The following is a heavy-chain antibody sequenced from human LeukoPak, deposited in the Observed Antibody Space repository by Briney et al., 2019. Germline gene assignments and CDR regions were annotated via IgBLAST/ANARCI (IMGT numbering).Heavy chain of an antibody. CDR1: GASVTMGSYY. D-gene: IGHD3-22*01. V-gene: IGHV4-39*01. CDR2: FHFSGST. Sequence: PSETLSLTCSVSGASVTMGSYYWAWIRQPPGKGLEWIGTFHFSGSTYYNPSLKSRVTISVDTSKSSVSLMLRSVTAADTAVYFCARPFQDYDKGTFFYFFDFWGQGILVTVSS. CDR3: ARPFQDYDKGTFFYFFDF. J-gene: IGHJ4*02.